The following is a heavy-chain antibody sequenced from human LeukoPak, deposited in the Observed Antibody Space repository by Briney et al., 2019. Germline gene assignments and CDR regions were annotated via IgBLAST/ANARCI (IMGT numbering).Heavy chain of an antibody. CDR1: GGSISSRSYY. CDR2: IYYSGST. CDR3: ARGGYDFWSGSPGV. Sequence: SETLSLTCTASGGSISSRSYYWGWIRQPPGKGLEWIGSIYYSGSTYYNPSLKSRVTISVDTSKNQFSLKLSSVTAADTAVYYCARGGYDFWSGSPGVWGKGTTVTVSS. J-gene: IGHJ6*04. V-gene: IGHV4-39*01. D-gene: IGHD3-3*01.